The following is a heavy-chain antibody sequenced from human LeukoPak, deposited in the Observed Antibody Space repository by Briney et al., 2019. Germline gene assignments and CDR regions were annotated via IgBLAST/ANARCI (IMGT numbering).Heavy chain of an antibody. CDR1: GYTFTSYY. V-gene: IGHV1-2*02. J-gene: IGHJ5*02. CDR2: INPNSGGT. CDR3: ARDSTSPHEQGPVNWFDP. Sequence: AASVKVSCKASGYTFTSYYMHWVRQAPGQGLEWMGWINPNSGGTNYAQKFQGRVTMTRDTSISTAYMELSRLRSDDTAVYYCARDSTSPHEQGPVNWFDPWGQGTLVTVSS. D-gene: IGHD4-11*01.